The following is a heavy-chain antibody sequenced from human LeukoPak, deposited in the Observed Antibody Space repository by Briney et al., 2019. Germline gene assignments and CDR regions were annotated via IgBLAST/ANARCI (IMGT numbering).Heavy chain of an antibody. CDR1: GFTFSSYA. V-gene: IGHV3-64*01. CDR2: ISSNGGST. D-gene: IGHD1-1*01. Sequence: GGSLRLSCAASGFTFSSYAMHWVRRAPGKGLEYVSAISSNGGSTYCANSVKGRFTISRDNSKNTLYLQMGSLRAEDMAVYYCAAEGTRRAFDIWGQGTMVTVSS. CDR3: AAEGTRRAFDI. J-gene: IGHJ3*02.